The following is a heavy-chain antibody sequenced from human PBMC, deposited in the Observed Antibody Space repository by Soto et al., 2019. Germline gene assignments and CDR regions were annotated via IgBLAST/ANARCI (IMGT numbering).Heavy chain of an antibody. CDR2: ISYDGSNK. CDR3: AKDTYYYDSSGYYVFDY. D-gene: IGHD3-22*01. Sequence: SLRLSCGDSGFTFSNYGMHWVRQAPGRGLEWVAGISYDGSNKHYADSAEGRFTISRDNSKSTVYLQMNSLRAEDTAIYYCAKDTYYYDSSGYYVFDYCTQGALVTGSS. CDR1: GFTFSNYG. V-gene: IGHV3-30*18. J-gene: IGHJ4*02.